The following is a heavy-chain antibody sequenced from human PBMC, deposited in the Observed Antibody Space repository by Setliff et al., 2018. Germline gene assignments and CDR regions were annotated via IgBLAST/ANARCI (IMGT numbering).Heavy chain of an antibody. CDR2: ISSSSHII. D-gene: IGHD3-22*01. Sequence: PGGSLRLSCAGSRSAFSGDDMNWVRQAPGKGLEWVSYISSSSHIISYADSVKGRFTISRDNAKRSLYLQMNGLRADDTGVYYCVRDDADNYDAFDNWGQGTLVTVSS. V-gene: IGHV3-48*03. J-gene: IGHJ3*02. CDR1: RSAFSGDD. CDR3: VRDDADNYDAFDN.